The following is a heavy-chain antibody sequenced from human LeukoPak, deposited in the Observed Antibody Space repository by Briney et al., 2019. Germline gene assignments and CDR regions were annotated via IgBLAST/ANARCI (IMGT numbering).Heavy chain of an antibody. CDR1: GGSFSGYY. CDR2: INHSGST. D-gene: IGHD4-17*01. J-gene: IGHJ4*02. CDR3: AGAYGDYASYFDY. Sequence: KSSETLSLTCAVYGGSFSGYYWTWIRQPPGKGLEWIGEINHSGSTNYNPSLKSRVTISVDTSKNQFSLKLSSVTAADTAVYYCAGAYGDYASYFDYWGQGTLVTVSS. V-gene: IGHV4-34*01.